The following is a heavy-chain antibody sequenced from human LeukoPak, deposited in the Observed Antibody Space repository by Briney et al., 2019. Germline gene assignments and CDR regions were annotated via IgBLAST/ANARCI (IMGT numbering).Heavy chain of an antibody. CDR3: APQQTYSPYNWFDP. V-gene: IGHV3-74*03. Sequence: GLLRLSCVGSGFTISNYWMHWVRQAPGTGLVWVSRIHPDGSITTYADSVKGRFTISRDNAKNTLYLQMNSLRAEDTAVYYCAPQQTYSPYNWFDPWGQGTLVTVSS. J-gene: IGHJ5*02. CDR1: GFTISNYW. CDR2: IHPDGSIT. D-gene: IGHD5-12*01.